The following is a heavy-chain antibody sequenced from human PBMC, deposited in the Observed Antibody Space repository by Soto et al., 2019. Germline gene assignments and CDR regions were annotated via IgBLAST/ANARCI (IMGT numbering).Heavy chain of an antibody. CDR1: GYTFGSYG. V-gene: IGHV3-30*02. CDR3: AKDRPLRMSGELDS. CDR2: ISYHGSDT. Sequence: GGSLRLSCEGSGYTFGSYGMHWVRQAPGKGLEWLAVISYHGSDTYYADSLKGRFTISRDNSKNTLFLHMNSLTTEDTGVYFCAKDRPLRMSGELDSWGQGTLVTVSS. J-gene: IGHJ4*02. D-gene: IGHD3-10*02.